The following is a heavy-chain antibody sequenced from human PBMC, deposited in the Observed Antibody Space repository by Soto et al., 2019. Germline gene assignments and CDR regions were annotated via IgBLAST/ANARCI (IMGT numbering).Heavy chain of an antibody. Sequence: QSTLRASGPTLVKPTQTLTLTCSVSGFSLSSTGVGVAWIRQPPGKALEGLAIIYWDAEKGYIPSLKSKLTITMDTSKNQVAHKMTNMYPLDTGTYFGAPIRQWPQEYFHRWGQGTLVTVSS. CDR1: GFSLSSTGVG. D-gene: IGHD6-19*01. V-gene: IGHV2-5*02. J-gene: IGHJ1*01. CDR3: APIRQWPQEYFHR. CDR2: IYWDAEK.